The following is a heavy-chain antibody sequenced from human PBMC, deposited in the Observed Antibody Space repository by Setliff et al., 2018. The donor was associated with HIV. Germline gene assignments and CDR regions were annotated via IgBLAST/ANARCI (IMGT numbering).Heavy chain of an antibody. J-gene: IGHJ1*01. D-gene: IGHD6-19*01. CDR2: VGGSGGST. V-gene: IGHV3-23*01. Sequence: GGSLRLSCAASGFTFSSYGMHWVRQAPGKGLEWVSGVGGSGGSTYYADSVKGRFTISGDNSKNTLYLQMNSLRAEDTAVYYCAGESSIAVAEYFQHWGQGTLVTVSS. CDR3: AGESSIAVAEYFQH. CDR1: GFTFSSYG.